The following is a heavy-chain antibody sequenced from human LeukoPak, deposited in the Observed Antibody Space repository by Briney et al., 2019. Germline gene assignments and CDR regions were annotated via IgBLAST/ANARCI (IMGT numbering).Heavy chain of an antibody. CDR1: GFTLSSYW. CDR3: ARDIAPAGLFFDY. J-gene: IGHJ4*02. D-gene: IGHD6-13*01. Sequence: GGSLRLSCAASGFTLSSYWMSWVRQAPGKGLEWVANIKYDGSEKDYVDSVKGRFTISRDNAKNSLYLQMNSLRAEDTAVYYCARDIAPAGLFFDYWGQGTPVTVSS. CDR2: IKYDGSEK. V-gene: IGHV3-7*01.